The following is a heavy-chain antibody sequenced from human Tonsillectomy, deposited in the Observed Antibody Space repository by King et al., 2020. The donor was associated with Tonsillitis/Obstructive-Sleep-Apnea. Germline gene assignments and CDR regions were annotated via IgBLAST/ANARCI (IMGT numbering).Heavy chain of an antibody. V-gene: IGHV3-33*01. CDR1: GFTFRSYG. CDR3: ARAPYGALFHYYMDF. D-gene: IGHD4-17*01. Sequence: VQLVESGGGVVQPGRSLRLSCAASGFTFRSYGMHWVRQAPGKGLKWVAVIWYDGGNKYYADSVKGRFTISRDNSKNTLYLQMNSLRAEDTAIYYCARAPYGALFHYYMDFWGKGTTVTVSS. J-gene: IGHJ6*03. CDR2: IWYDGGNK.